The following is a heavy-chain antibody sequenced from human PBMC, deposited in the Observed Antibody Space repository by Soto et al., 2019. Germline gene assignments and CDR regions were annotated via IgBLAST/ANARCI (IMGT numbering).Heavy chain of an antibody. CDR2: ISWNSGSI. CDR3: AKGRYYYDSSGYPRGYFDY. Sequence: EVQLVESGGGLVQPGRSLRLSCAASGFTFDDYAMHWVRQAPGKGLEWVSGISWNSGSIGYADSVKGRFTISRDNANNSLYPQMNSLRAEDTALYYCAKGRYYYDSSGYPRGYFDYWGQGTLVTVSS. CDR1: GFTFDDYA. V-gene: IGHV3-9*01. J-gene: IGHJ4*02. D-gene: IGHD3-22*01.